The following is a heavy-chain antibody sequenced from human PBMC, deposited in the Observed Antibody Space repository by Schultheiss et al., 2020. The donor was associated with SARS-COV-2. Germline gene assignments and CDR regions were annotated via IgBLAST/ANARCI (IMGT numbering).Heavy chain of an antibody. CDR1: GGSFSGYY. D-gene: IGHD4-23*01. Sequence: SETLSLTCAVYGGSFSGYYWSWIRQPPGKGLEWIGEINHSGSTNYNPSLKSRVTISVDTSKNQFSLKLSSVTAADTAVYYCARDKGGGNVGDYWGQGTLVTVSS. V-gene: IGHV4-34*01. J-gene: IGHJ4*02. CDR2: INHSGST. CDR3: ARDKGGGNVGDY.